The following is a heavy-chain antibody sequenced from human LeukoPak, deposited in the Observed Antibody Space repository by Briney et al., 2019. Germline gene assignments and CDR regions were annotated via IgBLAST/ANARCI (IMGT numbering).Heavy chain of an antibody. CDR2: LIPVLGMS. Sequence: ASVKVSCKSSGGSFSTYAVNWVRQAPGQGLEWMGRLIPVLGMSHYAPGFQGRVTLTADRSTNTACMELDRLTSDDTAVYFCARDRGGGFDLAFFDHWGQGTLVTVSS. J-gene: IGHJ4*02. D-gene: IGHD5-12*01. V-gene: IGHV1-69*04. CDR1: GGSFSTYA. CDR3: ARDRGGGFDLAFFDH.